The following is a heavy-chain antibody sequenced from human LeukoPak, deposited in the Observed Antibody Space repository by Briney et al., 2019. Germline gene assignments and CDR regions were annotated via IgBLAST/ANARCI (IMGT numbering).Heavy chain of an antibody. Sequence: SGASLRLSCAASGFTVSSNYMSWVRQAPGKGLEWVSVIYSGGSTNYADSVKGRFTISRDNSKNTLYLQMNSLRAEDTAVYYCARAMGSGSYSFDYWGQGTLVTVSS. J-gene: IGHJ4*02. D-gene: IGHD3-10*01. V-gene: IGHV3-66*01. CDR3: ARAMGSGSYSFDY. CDR2: IYSGGST. CDR1: GFTVSSNY.